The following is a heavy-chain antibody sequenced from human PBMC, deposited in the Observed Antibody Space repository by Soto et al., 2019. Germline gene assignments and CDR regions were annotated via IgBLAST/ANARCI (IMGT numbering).Heavy chain of an antibody. V-gene: IGHV4-59*08. D-gene: IGHD2-8*01. CDR3: AGRYCTNGVCYTSWFDP. Sequence: SETLSLTCTVSGGSISSYYWSWIRQPPGKGLEWIGYIYYSGSTNYNPSLKSRVTISVDTSKNQFSLKLSSVTAADTAVYYCAGRYCTNGVCYTSWFDPWGQGTLVTVSS. CDR2: IYYSGST. CDR1: GGSISSYY. J-gene: IGHJ5*02.